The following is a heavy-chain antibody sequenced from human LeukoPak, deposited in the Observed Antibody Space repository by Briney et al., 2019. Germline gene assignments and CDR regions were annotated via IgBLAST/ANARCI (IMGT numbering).Heavy chain of an antibody. CDR3: TRDTGDGSYDY. Sequence: GGSLRLSCAASGFTVSSNYMSWVRQAPGKGLEWVSVIYSGGSTYYADSVKGRFTISRDNSKNSLYLQMNSLRDEDTAVYYCTRDTGDGSYDYWGQGTLVTVSS. J-gene: IGHJ4*02. V-gene: IGHV3-66*01. CDR2: IYSGGST. CDR1: GFTVSSNY. D-gene: IGHD1-26*01.